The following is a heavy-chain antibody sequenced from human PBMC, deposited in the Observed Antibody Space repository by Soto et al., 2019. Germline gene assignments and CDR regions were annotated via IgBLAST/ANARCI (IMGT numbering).Heavy chain of an antibody. V-gene: IGHV4-39*01. D-gene: IGHD7-27*01. Sequence: SETLSLTCTVSGGSISSSSYYWGWIRQPPGKGLEWIGSIYYSGSTYYNPSLKSRVTISVDTSKNRFSLKLSSVTAADTAVYYCARRSELGKNWYFDLWGRGTLVTVSS. CDR2: IYYSGST. J-gene: IGHJ2*01. CDR1: GGSISSSSYY. CDR3: ARRSELGKNWYFDL.